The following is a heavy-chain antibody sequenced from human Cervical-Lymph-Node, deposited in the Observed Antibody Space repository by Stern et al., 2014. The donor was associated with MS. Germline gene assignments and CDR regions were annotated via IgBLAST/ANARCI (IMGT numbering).Heavy chain of an antibody. CDR2: ISSSGRTI. D-gene: IGHD5-12*01. Sequence: QVQLVESGGGLVKPAGSLTLSCVGSGFTFSDFYMNWIRQAPGKGLEWIAYISSSGRTIYYADSVKGRFTISRDNAKNSLFLQMNSLRPEDTAVYFCARDLDQVAPLYGMDVWGHGTTVTVS. CDR1: GFTFSDFY. CDR3: ARDLDQVAPLYGMDV. V-gene: IGHV3-11*01. J-gene: IGHJ6*02.